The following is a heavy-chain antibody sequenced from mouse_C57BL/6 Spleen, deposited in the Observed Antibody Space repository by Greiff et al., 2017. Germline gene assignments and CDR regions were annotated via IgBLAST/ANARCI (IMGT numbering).Heavy chain of an antibody. V-gene: IGHV1-55*01. CDR3: ARAGGDYDGFAY. CDR2: IYPGSGST. Sequence: QVQLQQPGAELVKPGASVKMSCKASGYTFTSYWINWVKQRPGQGLEWIGDIYPGSGSTNYNEKFKSKATLTVDTSSSTAYMQLSSLTSEDSAVYYCARAGGDYDGFAYRGQGTLVTVSA. J-gene: IGHJ3*01. D-gene: IGHD2-4*01. CDR1: GYTFTSYW.